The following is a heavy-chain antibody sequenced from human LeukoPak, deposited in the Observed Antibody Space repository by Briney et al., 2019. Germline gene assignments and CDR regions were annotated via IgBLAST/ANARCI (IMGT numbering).Heavy chain of an antibody. CDR1: GFTFSSYG. Sequence: GGSLRLSCAASGFTFSSYGMHWVRQAPGKGLEWVAVISYDGSNKYYADSVKGRFTISRDNSKNTLYLQMNSLRAEDTAVYYCAKDSSPGRYQLPDFDYWGQGTLVTVSS. CDR3: AKDSSPGRYQLPDFDY. J-gene: IGHJ4*02. D-gene: IGHD2-2*01. V-gene: IGHV3-30*18. CDR2: ISYDGSNK.